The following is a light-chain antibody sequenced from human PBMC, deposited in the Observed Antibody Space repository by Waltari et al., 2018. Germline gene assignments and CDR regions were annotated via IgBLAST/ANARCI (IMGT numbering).Light chain of an antibody. CDR3: QTWGTDTYVV. J-gene: IGLJ2*01. Sequence: QLVLTQSPSASASLGASVKLTCTLTRENSNYDIAWHQHQQKKGPRYLMNVNNDGSHIKGDGIPDRFSGSISGAERYLTISSLQSEDEADYYCQTWGTDTYVVFGGGTKLTVL. CDR1: RENSNYD. CDR2: VNNDGSH. V-gene: IGLV4-69*02.